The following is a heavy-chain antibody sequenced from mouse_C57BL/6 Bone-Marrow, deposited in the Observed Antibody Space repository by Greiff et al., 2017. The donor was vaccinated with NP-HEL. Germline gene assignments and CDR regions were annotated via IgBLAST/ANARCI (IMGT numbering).Heavy chain of an antibody. Sequence: QVQLQQPGAELVKPGASVKVSCKASGYTFTSYWMHWVKQRPGQGLEWIGRIHPSDSDTNYNQKFKGKATLTVDKSSSTAYMQLSSLTSEDSAVYYCATNYDYDGFAYWGQGTLVTVSA. CDR3: ATNYDYDGFAY. D-gene: IGHD2-4*01. V-gene: IGHV1-74*01. CDR1: GYTFTSYW. J-gene: IGHJ3*01. CDR2: IHPSDSDT.